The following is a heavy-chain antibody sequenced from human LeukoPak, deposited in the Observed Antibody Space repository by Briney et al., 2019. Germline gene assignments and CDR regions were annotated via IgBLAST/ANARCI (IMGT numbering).Heavy chain of an antibody. D-gene: IGHD6-13*01. CDR3: AKDMGYSSSWYEGGGYYYYYYGMDV. J-gene: IGHJ6*02. CDR1: GFTFSSYG. V-gene: IGHV3-30*18. Sequence: GGSLRLSCAASGFTFSSYGMHWVRQAPGKGLEWVAVISYDGSNKYYADSVKGRFTISRDNSKNTLYLQMNSLRAEDTAVYYCAKDMGYSSSWYEGGGYYYYYYGMDVWGQGTTVTVSS. CDR2: ISYDGSNK.